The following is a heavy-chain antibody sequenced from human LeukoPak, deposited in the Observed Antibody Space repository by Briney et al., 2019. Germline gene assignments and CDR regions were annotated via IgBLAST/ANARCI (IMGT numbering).Heavy chain of an antibody. J-gene: IGHJ4*02. Sequence: GGSLRLSCAASGFTFSDYYMSWIRQAPGKGLEWVSYISSCGSTIYYADSVKGRFTIPRDNAKNSLYLQMNSLRAEDTAVYYCATWYASHFDYWGQGTLVTVSS. D-gene: IGHD6-13*01. CDR3: ATWYASHFDY. CDR1: GFTFSDYY. CDR2: ISSCGSTI. V-gene: IGHV3-11*01.